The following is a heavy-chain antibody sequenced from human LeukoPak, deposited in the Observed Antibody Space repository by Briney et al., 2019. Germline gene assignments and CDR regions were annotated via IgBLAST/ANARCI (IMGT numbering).Heavy chain of an antibody. CDR3: ARDSSGRVYYYGMDV. CDR2: IIPIFGTA. D-gene: IGHD1-1*01. Sequence: GASVKVSCKASGGTFSSYAISWVRQAPGQGLEWMGGIIPIFGTANYAQKFQGRVTITADESTSTAYMELSSLRSEDTAVYYCARDSSGRVYYYGMDVWGQGTTVTVSS. J-gene: IGHJ6*02. V-gene: IGHV1-69*01. CDR1: GGTFSSYA.